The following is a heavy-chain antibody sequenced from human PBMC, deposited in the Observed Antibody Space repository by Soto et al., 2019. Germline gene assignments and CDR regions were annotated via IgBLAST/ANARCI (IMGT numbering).Heavy chain of an antibody. Sequence: GWRRRSCIASGFTFSIYAMSCVRQAPGKGLEWVSAISGSGGSTYYADSVKGRFTIYRDNSKNTLYLQMNSLRAEDTAVYYCAKDKRLGEDWFDPWGQGTLVTVYS. CDR3: AKDKRLGEDWFDP. J-gene: IGHJ5*02. D-gene: IGHD2-21*01. V-gene: IGHV3-23*01. CDR2: ISGSGGST. CDR1: GFTFSIYA.